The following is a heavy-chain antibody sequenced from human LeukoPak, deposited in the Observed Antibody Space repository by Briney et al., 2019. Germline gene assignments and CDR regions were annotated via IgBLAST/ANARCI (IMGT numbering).Heavy chain of an antibody. CDR2: IYHSGGT. D-gene: IGHD3-10*01. J-gene: IGHJ6*03. CDR1: GGSISSSNW. V-gene: IGHV4-4*02. CDR3: ARRGSDHYMDV. Sequence: SETLSLTCAVSGGSISSSNWWSRVRQPPGKGLEWIGEIYHSGGTNYNPSLKSRVTISVDMSKNQFSLKLSSVTAADTAVYYCARRGSDHYMDVWGKGTTVTISS.